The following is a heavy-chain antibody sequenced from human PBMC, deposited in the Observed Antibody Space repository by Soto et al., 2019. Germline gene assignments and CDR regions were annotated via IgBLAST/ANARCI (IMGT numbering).Heavy chain of an antibody. CDR2: FDPEDGET. J-gene: IGHJ2*01. V-gene: IGHV1-24*01. CDR3: ATVMSFADIVVVPAARDWYFDL. D-gene: IGHD2-2*01. Sequence: ASVKVSCKVSGYTLTELSMRWVRQAPGKGLEWMGGFDPEDGETIYAQKFQGRVTMTEDTSTDTAYMELSSLRSEDTAVYYCATVMSFADIVVVPAARDWYFDLWGRGTLVTVSS. CDR1: GYTLTELS.